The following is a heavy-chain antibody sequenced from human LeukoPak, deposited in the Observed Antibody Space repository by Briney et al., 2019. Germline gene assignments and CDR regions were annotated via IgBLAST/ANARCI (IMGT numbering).Heavy chain of an antibody. Sequence: SETLSLTCVVYGGSFSGYYWSWIRQPPGKGLEWIGEINHSGSTNYNPSLKSRVTISVDTSKNQFSLKLSSVTAADTAVYYCARRRYSYGYGLDYWGQGTLVTVSS. CDR1: GGSFSGYY. CDR3: ARRRYSYGYGLDY. CDR2: INHSGST. J-gene: IGHJ4*02. V-gene: IGHV4-34*01. D-gene: IGHD5-18*01.